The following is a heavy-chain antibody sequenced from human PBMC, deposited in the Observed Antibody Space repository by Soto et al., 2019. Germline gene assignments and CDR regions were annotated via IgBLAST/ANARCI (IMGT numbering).Heavy chain of an antibody. CDR3: ARDIVGATTVYFDS. J-gene: IGHJ4*02. CDR2: ISTSNGHT. D-gene: IGHD1-26*01. CDR1: DYTFTTHG. Sequence: QVQLVPSGAAVKKPGASVKVSCKASDYTFTTHGITWVRQAPGQGLEWMGWISTSNGHTNSARKFPGRVSLTTDTSSNTAYMDWTSLRSDDTAVYYWARDIVGATTVYFDSWGQGTLVTVSS. V-gene: IGHV1-18*04.